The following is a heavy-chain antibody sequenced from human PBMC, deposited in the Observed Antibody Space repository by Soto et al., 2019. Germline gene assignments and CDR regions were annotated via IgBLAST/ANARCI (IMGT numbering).Heavy chain of an antibody. CDR1: GGSISSGDYY. Sequence: NPSETLSLTCTVSGGSISSGDYYWSWIRQPPGKGLEWIGYIYYSGSTYYNPSLKSRVTMSVDKSKNQFSLKLSSVTAADMAVYYCARAVAPYLGTWFDPWGQGTLVTVSS. CDR3: ARAVAPYLGTWFDP. J-gene: IGHJ5*02. CDR2: IYYSGST. V-gene: IGHV4-30-4*01. D-gene: IGHD3-16*01.